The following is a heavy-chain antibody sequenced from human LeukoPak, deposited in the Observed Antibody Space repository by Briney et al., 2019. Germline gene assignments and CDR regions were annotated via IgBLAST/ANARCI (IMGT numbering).Heavy chain of an antibody. V-gene: IGHV4-30-2*01. Sequence: SQTLSLTCAVSGGSISSGGYSWNWIRQPPGKGLEWIGYIYHTGHTFYNPSLKSRVTMSVDTSKNQFSLKLSSVTAADTAVYYCARDRGSSWEYYYGMDVWGQGTTVTVSS. J-gene: IGHJ6*02. D-gene: IGHD6-13*01. CDR3: ARDRGSSWEYYYGMDV. CDR1: GGSISSGGYS. CDR2: IYHTGHT.